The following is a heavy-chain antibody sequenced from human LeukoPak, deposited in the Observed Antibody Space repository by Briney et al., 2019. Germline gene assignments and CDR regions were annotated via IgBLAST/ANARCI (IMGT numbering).Heavy chain of an antibody. CDR3: AGRGHRYSRD. J-gene: IGHJ1*01. Sequence: PSETLSLICNVSGDSVSSGYWSWIRQSPGKGLEWIGFIQDTGITDYNPSPKSRLLMSLDTSKNQFSLNLRSVTAADTAVYYCAGRGHRYSRDWGQGILVTISS. CDR1: GDSVSSGY. D-gene: IGHD2-15*01. CDR2: IQDTGIT. V-gene: IGHV4-4*09.